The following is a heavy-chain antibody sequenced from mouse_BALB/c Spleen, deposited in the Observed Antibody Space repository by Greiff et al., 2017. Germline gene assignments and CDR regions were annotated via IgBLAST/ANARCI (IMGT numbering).Heavy chain of an antibody. Sequence: VQLQQSGAELAKPGASVKMSCKASGYTFTSYWMHWVKQRPGQGLEWIGYINPSTGYTEYNQKFKDKATLTADKSSSTAYMQLSSLTSEDSVVYYCARGGLRRYFDYWGQGTTLTVSS. CDR3: ARGGLRRYFDY. D-gene: IGHD2-4*01. CDR2: INPSTGYT. V-gene: IGHV1-7*01. J-gene: IGHJ2*01. CDR1: GYTFTSYW.